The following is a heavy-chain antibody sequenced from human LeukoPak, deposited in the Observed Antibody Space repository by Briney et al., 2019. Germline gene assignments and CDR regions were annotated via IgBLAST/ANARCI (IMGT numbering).Heavy chain of an antibody. CDR2: LNSDGSST. CDR1: GFTFSSYW. Sequence: GGSLRLSCAASGFTFSSYWMHWVRQAPGKGLVWVSRLNSDGSSTFYADSVKGRFSISRDNAKNTLYLQMNNLRAEDTAVYYCARGYGDWFDPWGQGTLVTVSS. D-gene: IGHD3-10*01. J-gene: IGHJ5*02. V-gene: IGHV3-74*01. CDR3: ARGYGDWFDP.